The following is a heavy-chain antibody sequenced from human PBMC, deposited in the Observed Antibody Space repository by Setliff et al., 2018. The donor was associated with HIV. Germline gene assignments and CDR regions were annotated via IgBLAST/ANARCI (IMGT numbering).Heavy chain of an antibody. CDR3: AREGGLWFGELLSY. Sequence: PSETLSLTCAVYGGSFSGYYWSWIRQPPGKGLEWIGEINHSGSTNYNPSLRSRVTISVDTSKNQFSLKLSSVTAADTAVYYCAREGGLWFGELLSYWGQGTLVTVSS. CDR1: GGSFSGYY. D-gene: IGHD3-10*01. V-gene: IGHV4-34*01. J-gene: IGHJ4*02. CDR2: INHSGST.